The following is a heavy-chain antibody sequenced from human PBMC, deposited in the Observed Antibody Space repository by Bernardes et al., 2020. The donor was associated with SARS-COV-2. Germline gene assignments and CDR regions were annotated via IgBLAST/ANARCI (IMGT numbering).Heavy chain of an antibody. V-gene: IGHV1-8*01. Sequence: ASVQVSCKASGYTFTSYDINWVRQATGQGLEWMGWMNPNSGNTGYAQKFQGRVTMTRNTSISTAYMELSSLRSEDTAVYYCARGATAMVNFYYYYGMDVWGQGTTVTVAS. J-gene: IGHJ6*02. CDR3: ARGATAMVNFYYYYGMDV. CDR2: MNPNSGNT. D-gene: IGHD5-18*01. CDR1: GYTFTSYD.